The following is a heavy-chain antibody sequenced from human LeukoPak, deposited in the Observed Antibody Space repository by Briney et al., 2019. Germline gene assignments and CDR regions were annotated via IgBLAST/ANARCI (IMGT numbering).Heavy chain of an antibody. CDR1: GYSFTSYW. Sequence: GESLKISCKGSGYSFTSYWIAWVRQMPGKGLEWMVIIYPGDSNTKYSPSFQGQVTISADKSISTAYLQWSSLKASDTAMYYCARYYYDSSGGGCFQHWGQGTLVTVSS. CDR3: ARYYYDSSGGGCFQH. D-gene: IGHD3-22*01. V-gene: IGHV5-51*01. CDR2: IYPGDSNT. J-gene: IGHJ1*01.